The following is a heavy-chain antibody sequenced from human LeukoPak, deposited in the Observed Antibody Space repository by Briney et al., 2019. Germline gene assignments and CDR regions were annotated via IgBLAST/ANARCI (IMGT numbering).Heavy chain of an antibody. CDR1: GGSTSSSSYY. CDR3: ASVGVKLEFDY. D-gene: IGHD2-21*01. CDR2: IYFRGNT. V-gene: IGHV4-39*01. J-gene: IGHJ4*02. Sequence: PSETLSLTCTVSGGSTSSSSYYWGWIRQPPGKGLEWNASIYFRGNTYYNPSLKSRLTIFLDTSKNQFSLKLSSVTAADTAVYYCASVGVKLEFDYWGQGTLVTVSS.